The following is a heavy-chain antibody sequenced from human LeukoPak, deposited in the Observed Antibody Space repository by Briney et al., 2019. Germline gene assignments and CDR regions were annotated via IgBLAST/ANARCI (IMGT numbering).Heavy chain of an antibody. CDR2: ISGSGAST. CDR3: AKDVGKWESLHFFDY. J-gene: IGHJ4*02. D-gene: IGHD1-26*01. CDR1: GFTFSTNA. Sequence: GGSLRLSCLTSGFTFSTNAMSWVRQAPGKGLEWISGISGSGASTYYADSVTGRFTISRDNSRNTLYLQMNSLRGDDTAVYYCAKDVGKWESLHFFDYWGQRTLVTVSS. V-gene: IGHV3-23*01.